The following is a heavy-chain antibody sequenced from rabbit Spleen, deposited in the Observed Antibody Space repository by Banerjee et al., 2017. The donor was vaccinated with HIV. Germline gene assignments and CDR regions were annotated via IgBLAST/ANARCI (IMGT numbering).Heavy chain of an antibody. CDR3: ARDLVTVIGWNFNL. V-gene: IGHV1S40*01. CDR2: IYAGKDV. Sequence: QSLEESGGDLVKPGASLTLTCTASGFSFGSNAYMCWVRQAPGKGLEWIACIYAGKDVYATWAKGRFIMSRTSSTTVTLQMTSLTAADTATYICARDLVTVIGWNFNLWGPGTLVTVS. J-gene: IGHJ4*01. CDR1: GFSFGSNAY. D-gene: IGHD5-1*01.